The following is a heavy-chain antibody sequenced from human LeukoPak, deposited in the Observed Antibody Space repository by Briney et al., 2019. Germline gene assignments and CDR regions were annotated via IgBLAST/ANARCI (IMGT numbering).Heavy chain of an antibody. J-gene: IGHJ5*02. D-gene: IGHD2-2*03. V-gene: IGHV4-34*01. CDR2: INQSGST. CDR1: GGSLNNYY. Sequence: PSETPSLTCGAYGGSLNNYYWSWIRQTPGKGLEWIGEINQSGSTNYSPSLKSRVTISVDTSKNQFSLKLSSVTAAGTAVYYCARFGPWRGYCSSTSCYWSSPTNWFDPWGQGTLVTVSS. CDR3: ARFGPWRGYCSSTSCYWSSPTNWFDP.